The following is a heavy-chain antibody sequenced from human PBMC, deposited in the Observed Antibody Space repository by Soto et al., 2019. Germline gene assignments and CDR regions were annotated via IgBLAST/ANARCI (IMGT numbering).Heavy chain of an antibody. V-gene: IGHV3-21*06. CDR1: GFTLRTYT. J-gene: IGHJ4*01. Sequence: GGSLRLSCAASGFTLRTYTMNWVRQAPGKGLEWVSSISISSSDRYYADSVRGRFTISRGNAKNALYLQMNSLRADDTAVYFCVRGMNPLFGGQGTLVTVSS. CDR3: VRGMNPLF. CDR2: ISISSSDR.